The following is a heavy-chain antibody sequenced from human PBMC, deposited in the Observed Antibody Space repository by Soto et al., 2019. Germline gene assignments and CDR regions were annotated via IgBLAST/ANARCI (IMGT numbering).Heavy chain of an antibody. J-gene: IGHJ6*02. CDR2: IWYDGSNK. CDR3: ARTRPNYYYYGMDV. V-gene: IGHV3-33*01. Sequence: TGGSLRLSCAASGFTFSSYGMHWVRQAPGKGLEWVAVIWYDGSNKYYADSVKGRFTISRDNSKNTLYLQMNSLRAEDTAVYYCARTRPNYYYYGMDVWGQGTTVTVSS. CDR1: GFTFSSYG.